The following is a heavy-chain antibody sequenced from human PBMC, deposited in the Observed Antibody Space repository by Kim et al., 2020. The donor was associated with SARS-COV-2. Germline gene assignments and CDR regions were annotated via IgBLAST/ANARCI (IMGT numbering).Heavy chain of an antibody. Sequence: ASVKVSCKASGYTFTSYYMHWVRQAPGQGLECMGIINPSGGSTSYAQKFQGRVTMTRDTSTSTVYMELSSLRSEDTAVYYCARDPSEPITMVRGVYWDNWFDPWGQGTLVTVSS. CDR3: ARDPSEPITMVRGVYWDNWFDP. D-gene: IGHD3-10*01. CDR2: INPSGGST. CDR1: GYTFTSYY. J-gene: IGHJ5*02. V-gene: IGHV1-46*01.